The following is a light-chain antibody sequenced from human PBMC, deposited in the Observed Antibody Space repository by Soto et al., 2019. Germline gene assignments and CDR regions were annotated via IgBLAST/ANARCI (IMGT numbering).Light chain of an antibody. J-gene: IGLJ1*01. CDR2: DVS. V-gene: IGLV2-14*01. CDR1: SSDVGGYNY. Sequence: QSALTQPASVSGSPGQSITISCTGTSSDVGGYNYVSWYQQHPGKAPKLMIYDVSNRPAGVSNRFSGSKSGNTASLAISGLQAEDEADYYCRSYTSSSSYVFGTGTKRTV. CDR3: RSYTSSSSYV.